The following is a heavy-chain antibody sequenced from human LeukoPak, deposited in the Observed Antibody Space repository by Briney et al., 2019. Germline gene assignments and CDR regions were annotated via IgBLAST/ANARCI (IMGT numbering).Heavy chain of an antibody. V-gene: IGHV3-74*01. CDR1: GFTFSTYW. Sequence: GGSLRLSCAASGFTFSTYWMHWVRQTPGEGLVWVSGINSDGSRTPYADSVKSRFTISRDNAKNTLYLEMDSLRAEDTAVYYCAREENSFDSWGQGNLVTVSS. J-gene: IGHJ4*02. CDR2: INSDGSRT. CDR3: AREENSFDS.